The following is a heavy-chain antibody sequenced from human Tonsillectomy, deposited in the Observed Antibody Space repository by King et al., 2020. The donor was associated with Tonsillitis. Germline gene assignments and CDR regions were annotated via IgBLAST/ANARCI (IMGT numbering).Heavy chain of an antibody. V-gene: IGHV3-11*01. CDR2: IGNSGGGI. D-gene: IGHD6-6*01. CDR1: GFTFSDYY. CDR3: ARVGRQLVGLDY. J-gene: IGHJ4*02. Sequence: VQLVQSGEGLVKPGGSLSLSCAASGFTFSDYYMPWIRQAPGKGLGWVSYIGNSGGGISYADSLKGGLTISRDNAKSSLYLQINSLRAEDTALYYCARVGRQLVGLDYWGQGTLVTVSS.